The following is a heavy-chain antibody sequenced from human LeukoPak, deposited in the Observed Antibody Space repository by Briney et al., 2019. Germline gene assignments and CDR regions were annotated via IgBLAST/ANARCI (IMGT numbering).Heavy chain of an antibody. CDR2: IRYDGSNK. CDR3: AKGAENYFDY. Sequence: PGGSLRLSCAASGFTFNSYGMHWVRQAPGKGLEWVAFIRYDGSNKYYADSVKGRFTISRDNSKNALYLQMNSLRAEDTAVYYCAKGAENYFDYWGQGTLVTVSS. J-gene: IGHJ4*02. V-gene: IGHV3-30*02. CDR1: GFTFNSYG.